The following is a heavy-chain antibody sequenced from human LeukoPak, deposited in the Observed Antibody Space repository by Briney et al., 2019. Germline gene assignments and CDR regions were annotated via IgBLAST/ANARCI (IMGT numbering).Heavy chain of an antibody. CDR1: DFTVSSNY. Sequence: GGSLRLSCAASDFTVSSNYVTWVRQVPGKGPEWVSVIYSGGTTYYADSVKGRFTISRDNSKNTLYLQMNSLRAEDTAVYYCAWNYGMDVWGQGTTVTVSS. V-gene: IGHV3-53*01. CDR2: IYSGGTT. D-gene: IGHD1-1*01. J-gene: IGHJ6*02. CDR3: AWNYGMDV.